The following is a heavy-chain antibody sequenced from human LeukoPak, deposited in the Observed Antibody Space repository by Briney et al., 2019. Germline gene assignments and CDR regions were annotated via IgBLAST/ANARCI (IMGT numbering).Heavy chain of an antibody. D-gene: IGHD4-17*01. CDR2: ISGGGGST. J-gene: IGHJ6*03. Sequence: GGSLRLSCAASGFTFSSYAMSWVRQAPGKGLEWVSAISGGGGSTHYADSVKGRFTISRDNSKNTLYLQMNSLRAEDTAVYYCAKYYGDYYYYYYMDVWGKGTTVTVSS. CDR3: AKYYGDYYYYYYMDV. CDR1: GFTFSSYA. V-gene: IGHV3-23*01.